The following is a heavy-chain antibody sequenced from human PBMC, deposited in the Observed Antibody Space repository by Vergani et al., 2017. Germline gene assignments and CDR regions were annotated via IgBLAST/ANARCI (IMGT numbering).Heavy chain of an antibody. CDR2: INPNSGGT. CDR3: ARERHSSGWFLALDP. D-gene: IGHD6-19*01. CDR1: GYTFTSYD. Sequence: QVQMVQSGAEVKKPGASVKVSCKASGYTFTSYDINWVRQATGQGLEWMGWINPNSGGTNYAQKFQGRVTMTRDTSISTAYMELSRLRSDDTAVYYCARERHSSGWFLALDPWGQGTLVTVSS. J-gene: IGHJ5*02. V-gene: IGHV1-2*02.